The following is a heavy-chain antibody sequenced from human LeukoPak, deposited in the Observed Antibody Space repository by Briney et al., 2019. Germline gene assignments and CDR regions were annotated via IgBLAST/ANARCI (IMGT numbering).Heavy chain of an antibody. CDR1: GFTFSSYA. Sequence: PGGSLRLSCAASGFTFSSYAMHWVRQAPGKGLEWVAVISYGGSNKYYTDSVKGRFTISRDNSKNTLYLQMNSLRAEDTAVYYCARGSGITMVRGVILGYFDYWGQGTLVTVSS. CDR3: ARGSGITMVRGVILGYFDY. J-gene: IGHJ4*02. V-gene: IGHV3-30*04. CDR2: ISYGGSNK. D-gene: IGHD3-10*01.